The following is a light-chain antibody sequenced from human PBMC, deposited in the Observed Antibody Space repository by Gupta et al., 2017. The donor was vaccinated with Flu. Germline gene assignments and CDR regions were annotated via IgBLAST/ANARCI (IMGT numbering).Light chain of an antibody. CDR1: QSVSSSY. J-gene: IGKJ4*01. Sequence: DIVLTQSPGILSLSPWERATLSCRASQSVSSSYLAWYQQKPGQAPRLLIYGAASRATGISDRFSGSGSGTDFTLTISRLEPEDCAVYYCQQYGTSPPKLTFGGGTKVEIK. CDR2: GAA. V-gene: IGKV3-20*01. CDR3: QQYGTSPPKLT.